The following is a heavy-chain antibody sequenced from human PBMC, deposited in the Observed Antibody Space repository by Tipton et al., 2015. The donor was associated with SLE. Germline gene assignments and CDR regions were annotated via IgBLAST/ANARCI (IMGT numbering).Heavy chain of an antibody. D-gene: IGHD1-26*01. CDR3: ARCVIHPYVGATIWYFDL. J-gene: IGHJ2*01. CDR2: IYYSGST. V-gene: IGHV4-59*01. Sequence: LRLSCTVPGGSISSYYWSWIRQPPGKGLEWIGYIYYSGSTNYNPSLKSRVTISVDTSKNQFSLKLSSVTAADTAVYYCARCVIHPYVGATIWYFDLWGRGTLVTVSS. CDR1: GGSISSYY.